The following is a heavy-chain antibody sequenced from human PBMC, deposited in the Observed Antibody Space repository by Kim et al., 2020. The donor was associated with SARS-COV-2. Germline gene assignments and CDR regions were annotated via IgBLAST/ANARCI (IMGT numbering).Heavy chain of an antibody. CDR1: GFTFSSYA. J-gene: IGHJ1*01. V-gene: IGHV3-33*06. Sequence: GGSLRLSCAASGFTFSSYAMHWVRQAPGKGLEWVAVIWYDGSNKYYADSVKGRFTISRDNSKNTLYLQMNSLRAEDTAVYYCAKAGGDFYGDYAEYFQHWGQGTLVTVSS. CDR3: AKAGGDFYGDYAEYFQH. D-gene: IGHD4-17*01. CDR2: IWYDGSNK.